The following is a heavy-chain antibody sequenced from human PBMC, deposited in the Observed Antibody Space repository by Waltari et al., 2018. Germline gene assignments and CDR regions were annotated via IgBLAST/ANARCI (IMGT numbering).Heavy chain of an antibody. Sequence: EVQLVEFGGGLGQPGGSLRLVCAASGFTYSMYLMHWVRKAAGKGLVWVSRSNSDGSSTSYADSVKGRFTISKDNAKNTVYLQMNSLRAEDTAIYYCARGARRTTVTTGWWYFDLWGRGTLVTVSS. CDR3: ARGARRTTVTTGWWYFDL. J-gene: IGHJ2*01. D-gene: IGHD4-17*01. V-gene: IGHV3-74*01. CDR1: GFTYSMYL. CDR2: SNSDGSST.